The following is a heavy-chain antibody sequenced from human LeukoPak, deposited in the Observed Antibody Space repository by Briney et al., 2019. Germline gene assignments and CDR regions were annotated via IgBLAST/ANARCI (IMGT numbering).Heavy chain of an antibody. CDR3: AKDGRTYDYDSGYSRFDP. CDR1: GFTFSSYD. V-gene: IGHV3-30*02. CDR2: IRYDGSHK. Sequence: PGGSLRLSCAASGFTFSSYDMHWVRQAPGKGLEWVAFIRYDGSHKYYADSVKGRFTISRDNSKNTLYLQMNSLRAEDTAVYYSAKDGRTYDYDSGYSRFDPWGQGTLVTVSS. D-gene: IGHD3-10*01. J-gene: IGHJ5*02.